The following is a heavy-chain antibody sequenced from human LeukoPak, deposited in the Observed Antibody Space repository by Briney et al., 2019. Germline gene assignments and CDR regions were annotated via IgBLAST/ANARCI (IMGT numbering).Heavy chain of an antibody. Sequence: GGSLRLSCAASGFTFSGYAMSWVRQAPGKGLEWVSAISGSGGSTYYADSVKGRFTISRDNSQNTLYLQVNSLRAEDTAVYYCAKGLVPAAIRVVDYWGQGTLVTVSS. V-gene: IGHV3-23*01. CDR3: AKGLVPAAIRVVDY. CDR2: ISGSGGST. CDR1: GFTFSGYA. D-gene: IGHD2-2*01. J-gene: IGHJ4*02.